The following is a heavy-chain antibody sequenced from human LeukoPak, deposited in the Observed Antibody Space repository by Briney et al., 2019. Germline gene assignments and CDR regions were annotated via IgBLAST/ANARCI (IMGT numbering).Heavy chain of an antibody. J-gene: IGHJ6*02. D-gene: IGHD5-18*01. Sequence: SVKVSCKASGGTFSSYAISWVRQAPGQGLEWMGGIIPIFGSANYAQKFQGRVTITADESTSTAYMELSSLRSEDTAVYYCARVGYSYGKYYYYGMDVWGQGTTVTVSS. CDR3: ARVGYSYGKYYYYGMDV. CDR2: IIPIFGSA. V-gene: IGHV1-69*13. CDR1: GGTFSSYA.